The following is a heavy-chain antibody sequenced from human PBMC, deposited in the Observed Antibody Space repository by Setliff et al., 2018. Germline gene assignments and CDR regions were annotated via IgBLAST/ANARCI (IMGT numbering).Heavy chain of an antibody. Sequence: LRLSCAASGFTFSTYRMHWVRQAPGKGLEWVAVIWDDGVKKYQADSVKGRFTISRDNSKNTLYLQMNSLRPEDTAVYYCARTCSGSGCYAGLESWGQGTPVTVS. CDR1: GFTFSTYR. CDR3: ARTCSGSGCYAGLES. D-gene: IGHD2-15*01. J-gene: IGHJ4*02. V-gene: IGHV3-30-3*01. CDR2: IWDDGVKK.